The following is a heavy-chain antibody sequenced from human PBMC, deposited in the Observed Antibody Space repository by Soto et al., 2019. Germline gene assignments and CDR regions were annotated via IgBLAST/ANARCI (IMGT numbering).Heavy chain of an antibody. CDR1: GGTFSSYA. CDR3: VSEHTANWFDP. V-gene: IGHV1-69*06. Sequence: SVKVSCKASGGTFSSYAISWVRQAPGQGLEWMGGIIPIFGTANYAQKFQGRVTITADKSTSTAYMELSSLRSEDTAVYYCVSEHTANWFDPWGQGTLVTVSS. CDR2: IIPIFGTA. D-gene: IGHD2-2*02. J-gene: IGHJ5*02.